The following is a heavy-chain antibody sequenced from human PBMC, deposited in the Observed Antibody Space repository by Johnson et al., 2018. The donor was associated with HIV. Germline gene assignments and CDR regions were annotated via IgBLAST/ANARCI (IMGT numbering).Heavy chain of an antibody. CDR2: ISSSGSTI. CDR1: GFSVSNNY. CDR3: ARDDRIVGASMGAFDI. Sequence: QVQLVESGGGLVQPGGSLRLSCAASGFSVSNNYMSWIRQAPGKGLEWVSYISSSGSTIYYADSVKGRFTISRDNAKNSLYLQMNSLRAEDTAVYYCARDDRIVGASMGAFDIWGQGTMVTVSS. V-gene: IGHV3-11*04. J-gene: IGHJ3*02. D-gene: IGHD1-26*01.